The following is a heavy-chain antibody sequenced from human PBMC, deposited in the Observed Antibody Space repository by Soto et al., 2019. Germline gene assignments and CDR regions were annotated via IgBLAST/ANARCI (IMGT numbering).Heavy chain of an antibody. V-gene: IGHV4-59*01. CDR2: IYYSGST. J-gene: IGHJ6*02. CDR3: ARGKYYGSGTPYYYYYGMDV. CDR1: GGSISSYY. Sequence: QVQLQESGPGLVKPSETLSLTCTVSGGSISSYYWSWIRQPPGKGLEWIGYIYYSGSTNYNPSLKSRVTISVDMSKNHYSLKLSSVTAADTDVYYCARGKYYGSGTPYYYYYGMDVWGQGTTVTVSS. D-gene: IGHD3-10*01.